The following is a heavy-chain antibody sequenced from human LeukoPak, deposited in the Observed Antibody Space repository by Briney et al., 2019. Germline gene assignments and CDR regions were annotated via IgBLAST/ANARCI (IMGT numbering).Heavy chain of an antibody. Sequence: ASVKVSCKASGYTFNGYYIHWVRQAPGQGLEWMGWINPNSGGTNYAQKFQGRVTMTRDTSISTAYMELSRLRSDDTAVYYCARDPGSSYSSSWYDYYYMDVWGKGTTVTISS. CDR3: ARDPGSSYSSSWYDYYYMDV. CDR1: GYTFNGYY. D-gene: IGHD6-13*01. V-gene: IGHV1-2*02. CDR2: INPNSGGT. J-gene: IGHJ6*03.